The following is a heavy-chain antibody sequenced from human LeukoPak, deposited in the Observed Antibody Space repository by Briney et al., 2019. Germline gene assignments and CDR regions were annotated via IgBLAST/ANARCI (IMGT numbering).Heavy chain of an antibody. V-gene: IGHV4-38-2*01. CDR1: GYSISSGHY. Sequence: SETLSLTCAVSGYSISSGHYWGWIRQPPGKGLEWIGSIYYSGSTYYNPSLKSRVTISVDTSKNQFSLKLSSVTAADTAVYYCARVATTTNPPQRPFDYWGQGTLVTVSS. CDR2: IYYSGST. D-gene: IGHD5-12*01. CDR3: ARVATTTNPPQRPFDY. J-gene: IGHJ4*02.